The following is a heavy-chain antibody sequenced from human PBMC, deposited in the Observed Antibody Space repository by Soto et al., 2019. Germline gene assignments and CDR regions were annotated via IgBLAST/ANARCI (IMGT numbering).Heavy chain of an antibody. CDR3: ASLRNYDILTGYYLYYFDY. CDR2: IYHSGST. D-gene: IGHD3-9*01. Sequence: SETLSLTCAVPGGSISSGGYSWSWIRQPPGKGLEWIGYIYHSGSTYYNPSLKSRVTISVDRSKNQFSLKLSSVTAADTAVYYCASLRNYDILTGYYLYYFDYWGQGTLVTVSS. V-gene: IGHV4-30-2*01. CDR1: GGSISSGGYS. J-gene: IGHJ4*02.